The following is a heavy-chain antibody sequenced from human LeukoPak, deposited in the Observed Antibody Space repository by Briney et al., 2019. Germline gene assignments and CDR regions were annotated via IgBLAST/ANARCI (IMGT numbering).Heavy chain of an antibody. Sequence: SETLSLTCTVSGGSISSYYWSWIRQPAGKGLEWIGRIYTSGSTDYNPSLKSRVTMSVDTSKNQFSLKLRSVTAADTAVYYCARGPRFGELLWHWFDPWGQGTLVTVSS. CDR3: ARGPRFGELLWHWFDP. V-gene: IGHV4-4*07. CDR1: GGSISSYY. D-gene: IGHD3-10*01. CDR2: IYTSGST. J-gene: IGHJ5*02.